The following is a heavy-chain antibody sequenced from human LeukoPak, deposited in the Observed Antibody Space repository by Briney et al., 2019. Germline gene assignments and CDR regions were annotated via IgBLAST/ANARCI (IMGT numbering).Heavy chain of an antibody. CDR1: GGSFSGYY. Sequence: SETLSLTCAVYGGSFSGYYWSWIRQPPGKGLEWIGYIYYSGSTNYNPSLKSRVTISVDTSKNQFSLKLSSVTAADTAVYYCARRIVTGGGYFDYWGQGTLVTVSS. CDR2: IYYSGST. CDR3: ARRIVTGGGYFDY. D-gene: IGHD2-15*01. J-gene: IGHJ4*02. V-gene: IGHV4-59*08.